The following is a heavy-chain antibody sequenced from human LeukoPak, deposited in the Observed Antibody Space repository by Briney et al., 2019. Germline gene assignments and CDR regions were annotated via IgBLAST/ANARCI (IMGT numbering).Heavy chain of an antibody. D-gene: IGHD2-15*01. CDR3: ARDQFSYCSGGSCYPNYYYYMDV. CDR1: GFTFSSYW. Sequence: GGSLRLSCAASGFTFSSYWMSWVRQAPGKGLEWVANIKQDGSEKYYVDSVKGRFTISRDNAKNSLYLQMNSLRAEDTAVYYCARDQFSYCSGGSCYPNYYYYMDVWGKGTTVTVSS. CDR2: IKQDGSEK. V-gene: IGHV3-7*01. J-gene: IGHJ6*03.